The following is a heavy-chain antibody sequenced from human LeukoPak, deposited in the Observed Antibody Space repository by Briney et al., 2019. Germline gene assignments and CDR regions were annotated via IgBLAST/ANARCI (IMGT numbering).Heavy chain of an antibody. CDR3: AKGRDGSGPRDAFDI. Sequence: GGSLRLSCAASGFTFNSHGIHWVRQAPGKGLEWVAFIRYDGSNKYYADSVKGRFTISRDNSKNTLYLQMNSLRAEDTAVYYCAKGRDGSGPRDAFDIWGQGTMVTVSS. D-gene: IGHD3-22*01. CDR2: IRYDGSNK. J-gene: IGHJ3*02. CDR1: GFTFNSHG. V-gene: IGHV3-30*02.